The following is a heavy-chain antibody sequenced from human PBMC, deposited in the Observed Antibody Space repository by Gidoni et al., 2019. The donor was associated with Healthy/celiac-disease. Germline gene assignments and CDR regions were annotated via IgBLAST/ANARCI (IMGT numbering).Heavy chain of an antibody. CDR2: ISSSGSTI. D-gene: IGHD3-10*01. CDR3: AREGFRDGSGSYDY. CDR1: GFTFSSSE. J-gene: IGHJ4*02. V-gene: IGHV3-48*03. Sequence: EVQLVESGGGLVQPGGSLRLSCEASGFTFSSSEMNWVRQAPGKGLEWVSYISSSGSTIYYADSVKGRFTISRDNAKNSLYLQMNSLRAEDTAVYYCAREGFRDGSGSYDYWGQGTLVTVSS.